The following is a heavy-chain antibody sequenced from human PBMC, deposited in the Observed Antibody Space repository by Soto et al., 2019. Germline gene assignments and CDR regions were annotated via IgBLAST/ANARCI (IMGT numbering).Heavy chain of an antibody. J-gene: IGHJ4*02. V-gene: IGHV3-33*01. CDR3: ARVRVCEGGDCYYFDY. D-gene: IGHD2-21*02. CDR1: GFTFSSYG. Sequence: VQLVESGGGVVQPGRSLRLSCAASGFTFSSYGMHWVRQAPGKGLEWVAVIWYDGSNKYYADSVKGRFTISRDNSKNTLYLQMNSLRAEDTAVYYCARVRVCEGGDCYYFDYWGQGTLVTVSS. CDR2: IWYDGSNK.